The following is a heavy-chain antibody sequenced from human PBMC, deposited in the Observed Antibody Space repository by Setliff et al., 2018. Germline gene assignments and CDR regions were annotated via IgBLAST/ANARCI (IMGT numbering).Heavy chain of an antibody. Sequence: PSETLSLTCTVSDGSLYSGNYYWTWIRQPAGKALEWIGHIHGTEGTYYNPSLGSRVTISRDKSPNQFSLMLRSVTAADTALYYCARGYYNGSGYYYLPCSFDSWGRGIVVTVSS. J-gene: IGHJ4*02. CDR1: DGSLYSGNYY. CDR3: ARGYYNGSGYYYLPCSFDS. CDR2: IHGTEGT. D-gene: IGHD3-22*01. V-gene: IGHV4-61*09.